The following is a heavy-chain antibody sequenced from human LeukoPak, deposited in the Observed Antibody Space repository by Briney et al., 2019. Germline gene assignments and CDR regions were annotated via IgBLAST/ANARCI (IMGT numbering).Heavy chain of an antibody. J-gene: IGHJ5*02. CDR1: GYTFTIYG. CDR3: ARGWGRIAARGPAWYNWFDP. Sequence: AAVKLSCKASGYTFTIYGISWVRQAPGQGLEWMGWVTAYNGNTNYAQKLQGRVTMTTETPTGTAYLELRSLRSDDTAVYYCARGWGRIAARGPAWYNWFDPWGQGTLVTVSS. D-gene: IGHD6-6*01. V-gene: IGHV1-18*01. CDR2: VTAYNGNT.